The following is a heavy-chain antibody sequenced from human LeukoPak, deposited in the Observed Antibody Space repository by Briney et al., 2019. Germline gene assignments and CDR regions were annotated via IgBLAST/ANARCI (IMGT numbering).Heavy chain of an antibody. V-gene: IGHV3-7*03. D-gene: IGHD3-16*01. J-gene: IGHJ6*02. CDR3: ARGGGLDV. CDR2: INHNGNVN. CDR1: GFTFSTYG. Sequence: PGKSLRRSCAASGFTFSTYGMHGARQAPGKGLEWVASINHNGNVNYYVDSVKGRFTISRDNAKNSLYLQMSNLRAEDTAVCFCARGGGLDVWGQGATVTVSS.